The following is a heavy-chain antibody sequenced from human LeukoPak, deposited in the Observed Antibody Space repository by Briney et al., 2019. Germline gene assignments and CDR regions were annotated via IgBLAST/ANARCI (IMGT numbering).Heavy chain of an antibody. V-gene: IGHV1-69*13. CDR3: ARTDYYGSGPFDYGMDV. D-gene: IGHD3-10*01. CDR2: IIPIFGTA. CDR1: GGTFSSYA. Sequence: ASVKVSCKASGGTFSSYAISWVRQAPGQGLEWMGGIIPIFGTANYAQKFQGRVTITADESTSTAYMELSSLRSEDTAVYYCARTDYYGSGPFDYGMDVWGQGTTVTVSS. J-gene: IGHJ6*02.